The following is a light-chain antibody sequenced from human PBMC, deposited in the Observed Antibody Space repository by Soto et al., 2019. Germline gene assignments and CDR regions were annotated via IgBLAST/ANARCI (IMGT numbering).Light chain of an antibody. CDR1: QSVSSN. CDR2: GAS. V-gene: IGKV3-15*01. J-gene: IGKJ2*01. CDR3: QQYDNWLRT. Sequence: EIVMTQSPATLSVSPGERATLSCRASQSVSSNLAWYQQKPGQAPRLLIYGASTRATGIPERFSGIGSGTEFTLHISSLQSEDLAVYYCQQYDNWLRTFGQGTKLEIK.